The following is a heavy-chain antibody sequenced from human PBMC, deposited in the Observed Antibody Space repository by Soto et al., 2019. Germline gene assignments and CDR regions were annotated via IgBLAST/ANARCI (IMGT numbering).Heavy chain of an antibody. CDR2: IYYSGST. V-gene: IGHV4-39*07. J-gene: IGHJ4*02. D-gene: IGHD5-18*01. Sequence: PSETLSLTCTVSGGSISSSSCYWGWIRQPPGKGLEWIGSIYYSGSTYYNPSLKSRVTISVDTSKNQFSLKLSSVTAADTAVYYCARDKVARGYSYGHYFDYWGQGTLVTVSS. CDR1: GGSISSSSCY. CDR3: ARDKVARGYSYGHYFDY.